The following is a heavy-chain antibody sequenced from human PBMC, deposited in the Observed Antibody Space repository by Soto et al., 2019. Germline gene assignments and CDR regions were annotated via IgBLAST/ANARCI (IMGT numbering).Heavy chain of an antibody. V-gene: IGHV1-18*01. CDR2: ISAYNGNT. Sequence: ASVKVSCKASGYTFTSYGISWVRQAPGQGLEWMGWISAYNGNTNYAQKLQGRVTMTTDTSTSTAYMELRSLRSDDTAVYYCARELGTAMVPYNWFDPWGQGTLVTVSS. CDR1: GYTFTSYG. J-gene: IGHJ5*02. D-gene: IGHD5-18*01. CDR3: ARELGTAMVPYNWFDP.